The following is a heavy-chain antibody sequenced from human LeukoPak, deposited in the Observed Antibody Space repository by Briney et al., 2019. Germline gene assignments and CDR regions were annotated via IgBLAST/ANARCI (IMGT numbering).Heavy chain of an antibody. CDR3: ARGGPYSSGWYSVSNWFDP. CDR2: IYYSGST. J-gene: IGHJ5*02. D-gene: IGHD6-19*01. CDR1: GGSINSDY. Sequence: SETLSLTCSVSGGSINSDYWNWIRQPPGKGLEWIGYIYYSGSTNYNPSLKGRVTISVDTSKNQFSLKLSSVTAADTAVYYCARGGPYSSGWYSVSNWFDPWGQGTLVTVSS. V-gene: IGHV4-59*12.